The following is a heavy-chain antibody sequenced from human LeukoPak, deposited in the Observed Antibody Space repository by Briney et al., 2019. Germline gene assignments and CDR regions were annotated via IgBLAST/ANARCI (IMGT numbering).Heavy chain of an antibody. J-gene: IGHJ4*02. CDR3: ANGGCSGGSCYSRSSSGDH. CDR1: GFTFSSYW. CDR2: INSDGSST. D-gene: IGHD2-15*01. V-gene: IGHV3-74*01. Sequence: GGSLRLSCAASGFTFSSYWMHWVHQAPGKGLVWVSRINSDGSSTSYADSVKGRFTISRDNAKNTLYLQMNSLRAEDTAVYYCANGGCSGGSCYSRSSSGDHWGQGTLVTVSS.